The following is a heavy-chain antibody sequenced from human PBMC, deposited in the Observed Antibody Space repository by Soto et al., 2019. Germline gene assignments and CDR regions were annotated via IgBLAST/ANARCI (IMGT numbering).Heavy chain of an antibody. CDR2: ISGSGGST. J-gene: IGHJ4*02. Sequence: EVQLLESGGGLVQPGGSLRLSCAASGLTFSSYAMSWVRQAPGKGLEWVSAISGSGGSTYYADSVKGRFTISRDNSKNTLYLQMNSLRAEDTAVYYCAKDGAYYYDSSGYPDYWGQGTLVTVSS. D-gene: IGHD3-22*01. CDR1: GLTFSSYA. V-gene: IGHV3-23*01. CDR3: AKDGAYYYDSSGYPDY.